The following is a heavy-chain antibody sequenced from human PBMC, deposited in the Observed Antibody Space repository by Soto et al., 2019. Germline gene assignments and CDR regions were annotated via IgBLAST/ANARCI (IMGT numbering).Heavy chain of an antibody. CDR3: GRGRSGQIVVFY. V-gene: IGHV1-2*02. CDR2: IGPESGAT. Sequence: ASVKFSCKASGYTFTGHYIHWVRQTPEQGPEWMGEIGPESGATRYAQRFQGRVTMTRDMSITTVYMELNNLSPDDTAVYYCGRGRSGQIVVFYWGQGTPVTVSS. D-gene: IGHD1-26*01. CDR1: GYTFTGHY. J-gene: IGHJ4*02.